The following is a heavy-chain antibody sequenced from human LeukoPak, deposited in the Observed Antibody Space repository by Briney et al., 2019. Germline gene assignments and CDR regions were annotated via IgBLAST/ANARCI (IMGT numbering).Heavy chain of an antibody. J-gene: IGHJ4*02. CDR1: GYTFTNYG. CDR3: ARNSGSYYYSDF. CDR2: FSAYNGNT. D-gene: IGHD1-26*01. Sequence: ASVKVSCKASGYTFTNYGFSWVRQAPGQGLEWMGWFSAYNGNTNYAQKLQGRVTMTTDTSTSTTYMELRSLRSDDTAVYYCARNSGSYYYSDFWGQGTLVTVSS. V-gene: IGHV1-18*01.